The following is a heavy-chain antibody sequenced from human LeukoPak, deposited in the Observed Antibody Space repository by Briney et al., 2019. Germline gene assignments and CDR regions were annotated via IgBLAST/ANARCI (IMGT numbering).Heavy chain of an antibody. Sequence: GGSLRLSCAASGFTFSDYYMSWIRQAPGKGLEWVSYISSSGSTIYYADSVKGRFTISRDNAKNSLYLQMNSLRAEDTAVYYCARDRYRATYYYDSSGYYGVGYFDCWGQGTLVTVSS. V-gene: IGHV3-11*01. CDR3: ARDRYRATYYYDSSGYYGVGYFDC. CDR1: GFTFSDYY. CDR2: ISSSGSTI. D-gene: IGHD3-22*01. J-gene: IGHJ4*02.